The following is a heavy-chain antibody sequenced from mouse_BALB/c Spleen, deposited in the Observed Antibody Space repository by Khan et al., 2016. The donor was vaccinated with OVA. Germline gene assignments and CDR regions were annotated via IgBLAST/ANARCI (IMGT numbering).Heavy chain of an antibody. CDR3: ARDYGSLYWYFDV. D-gene: IGHD1-1*01. V-gene: IGHV3-5*02. J-gene: IGHJ1*01. CDR1: GISITSGNYR. Sequence: EVKLLESGPGLVKPSQTVSLTCTVTGISITSGNYRWSWIRQFPGNKLVWIGNIYYSGTVTYNPSLTSRTTITRDTSKNQFFLEMNSLTAEDTATYYCARDYGSLYWYFDVWGAGTTVTVSS. CDR2: IYYSGTV.